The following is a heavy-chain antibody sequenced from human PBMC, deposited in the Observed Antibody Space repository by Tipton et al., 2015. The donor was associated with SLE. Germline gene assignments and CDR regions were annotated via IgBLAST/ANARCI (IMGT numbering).Heavy chain of an antibody. J-gene: IGHJ4*02. V-gene: IGHV4-34*01. D-gene: IGHD3-16*01. CDR3: ARRGESTSY. CDR1: GGSFSGYY. Sequence: TLSLTCAVYGGSFSGYYWSWIRQPPGKGLEWIGEINHSGSTNYNPSLKSRVTISVDTSKNQFSLKLNSVTAADTAVYYCARRGESTSYWDQGTLVTVSS. CDR2: INHSGST.